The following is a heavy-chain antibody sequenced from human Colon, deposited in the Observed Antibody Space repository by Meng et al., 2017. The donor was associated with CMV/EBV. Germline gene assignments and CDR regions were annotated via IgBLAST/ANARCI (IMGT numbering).Heavy chain of an antibody. V-gene: IGHV3-21*01. CDR2: ISSSGSYI. CDR1: GLTFGAYK. D-gene: IGHD2-2*01. CDR3: ARDQSSKDLIVVPAVDY. J-gene: IGHJ4*02. Sequence: GGSLRLSCAVSGLTFGAYKMHWVRQAPGKGLEWVSSISSSGSYIYYADSVKGRFTISRDNAKNSLYLQVNSLRAEDTAVYYCARDQSSKDLIVVPAVDYWGQGTLVTVSS.